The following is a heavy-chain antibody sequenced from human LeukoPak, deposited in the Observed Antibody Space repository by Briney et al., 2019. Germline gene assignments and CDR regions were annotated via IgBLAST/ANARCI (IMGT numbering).Heavy chain of an antibody. CDR2: IHYSGST. CDR3: ARWGYFDSSGYFVAEY. D-gene: IGHD3-22*01. Sequence: PSETLSLTCTVSGDSISSYYWNWIRRPPGKGLEYIGWIHYSGSTDYNPSLKSRVTISLDRSKRQLSLNLRSVTAADTAVYYCARWGYFDSSGYFVAEYRGQGTLVTVSS. CDR1: GDSISSYY. J-gene: IGHJ4*02. V-gene: IGHV4-59*01.